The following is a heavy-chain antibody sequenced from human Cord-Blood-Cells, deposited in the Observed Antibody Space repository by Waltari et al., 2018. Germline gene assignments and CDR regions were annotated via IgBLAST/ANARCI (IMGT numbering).Heavy chain of an antibody. J-gene: IGHJ2*01. Sequence: QVQLVQSGAEVKKPGASVKVSCKASGYTFTSYDINWVRQATGQGLEWMGWMNPNSGNTGYAQKFQGRVTITRNTSISTAYMELSSLRSEDTAVYYCARSKGSPNLHNWGFLAYWYFDLWGRGTLVTVSS. V-gene: IGHV1-8*03. D-gene: IGHD7-27*01. CDR3: ARSKGSPNLHNWGFLAYWYFDL. CDR1: GYTFTSYD. CDR2: MNPNSGNT.